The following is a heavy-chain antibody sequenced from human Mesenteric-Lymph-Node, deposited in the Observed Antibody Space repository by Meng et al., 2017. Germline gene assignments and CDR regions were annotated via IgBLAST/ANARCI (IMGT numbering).Heavy chain of an antibody. CDR1: GFTFSTYG. CDR2: IWYDGSKT. D-gene: IGHD2-2*01. Sequence: GGSLRLSCAASGFTFSTYGMHWVRQAPGKGLEWVAVIWYDGSKTYYADSVKGRFTISRDNSKNTLYLQMNSLRAEDTAVYYCAREVVPSSYYYFGLDVWGQGTTVTVSS. J-gene: IGHJ6*02. CDR3: AREVVPSSYYYFGLDV. V-gene: IGHV3-33*01.